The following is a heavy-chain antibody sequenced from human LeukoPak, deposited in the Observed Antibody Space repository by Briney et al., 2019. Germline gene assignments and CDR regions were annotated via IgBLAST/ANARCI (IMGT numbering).Heavy chain of an antibody. J-gene: IGHJ4*02. Sequence: GGSLRLSCAVSGFDVSSSYVNWVRQAPGKGLERVAVMYSGGTTYYSDSVKGRFTISRDNSKNTLYLQMNSLRAEDTAVYYCAKEGAIGYFDYWGQGTLVTVSS. CDR1: GFDVSSSY. D-gene: IGHD1-26*01. V-gene: IGHV3-66*01. CDR3: AKEGAIGYFDY. CDR2: MYSGGTT.